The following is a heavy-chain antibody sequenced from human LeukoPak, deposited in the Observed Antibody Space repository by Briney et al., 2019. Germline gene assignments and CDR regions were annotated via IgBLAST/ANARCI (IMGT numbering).Heavy chain of an antibody. Sequence: GGSLRLSCAASGFTFSRYGIHWVRQAPGKGLEWVAVTWYDGSNKYYADSVKGRFTISRDNSKNTLYLQMNSLRGEDTAVYYCARAWGPSSSVDYWGQGTLVTVSS. D-gene: IGHD6-6*01. CDR2: TWYDGSNK. V-gene: IGHV3-33*01. J-gene: IGHJ4*02. CDR3: ARAWGPSSSVDY. CDR1: GFTFSRYG.